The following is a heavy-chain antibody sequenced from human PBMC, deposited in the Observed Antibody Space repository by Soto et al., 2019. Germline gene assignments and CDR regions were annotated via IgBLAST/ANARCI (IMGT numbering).Heavy chain of an antibody. Sequence: VSLLLSGAASGFTVSSNYMSGVRQAPGKGLEWVSVIYSGGSTYYADSVKGRFTISRDNSKNTLYLQMNSLRAEDTAVYYCARSQSSGYYGYWGQGTLVTVSS. CDR2: IYSGGST. CDR1: GFTVSSNY. D-gene: IGHD3-22*01. V-gene: IGHV3-53*01. CDR3: ARSQSSGYYGY. J-gene: IGHJ4*02.